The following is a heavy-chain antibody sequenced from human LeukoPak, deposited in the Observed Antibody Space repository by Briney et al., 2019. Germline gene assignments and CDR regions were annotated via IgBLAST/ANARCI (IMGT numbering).Heavy chain of an antibody. V-gene: IGHV3-48*04. CDR2: ISSSSSTI. Sequence: PGGSLRLSCAASGFTFSSYSMNWVRQAPGKGLEWVSYISSSSSTIYYADSVKGRFTISRDNAKNSLYLQMNSLRAEDTAVYYCLPEWELRLAYWGQGTLVTVSS. CDR1: GFTFSSYS. D-gene: IGHD1-26*01. J-gene: IGHJ4*02. CDR3: LPEWELRLAY.